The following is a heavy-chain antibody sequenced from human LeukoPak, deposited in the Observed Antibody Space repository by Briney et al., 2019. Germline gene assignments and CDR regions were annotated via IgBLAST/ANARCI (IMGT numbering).Heavy chain of an antibody. CDR1: GFTVSSLY. V-gene: IGHV3-66*01. D-gene: IGHD6-13*01. J-gene: IGHJ4*02. Sequence: PGGSLRLSCAASGFTVSSLYMTWVRQAPGKGLGWVSVIHSGGNTNYADSVKGRFTVSRDNSKNTLYLQMSSLTAEDTAVYYCARGVAAELDYWSQGTLVTVSS. CDR3: ARGVAAELDY. CDR2: IHSGGNT.